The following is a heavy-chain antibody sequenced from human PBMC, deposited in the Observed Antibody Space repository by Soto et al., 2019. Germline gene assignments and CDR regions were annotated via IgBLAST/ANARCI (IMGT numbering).Heavy chain of an antibody. CDR2: IRYKANSYSA. CDR1: GFTFSDHY. Sequence: EVQLVESGGGLVQPGGSLRLSCAASGFTFSDHYMDWVRQAPGKGLEWVGRIRYKANSYSAEYAASVQGRFTISIDDSKKSLYLQINSLTTEDPAVDYCVSSWGSYRSLDYWGQGTLVTVSS. D-gene: IGHD3-16*02. J-gene: IGHJ4*02. CDR3: VSSWGSYRSLDY. V-gene: IGHV3-72*01.